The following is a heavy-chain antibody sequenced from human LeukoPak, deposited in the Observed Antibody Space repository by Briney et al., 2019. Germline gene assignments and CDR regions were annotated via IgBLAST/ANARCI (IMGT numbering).Heavy chain of an antibody. CDR1: GFTFSSYG. Sequence: GGSLRLSCAASGFTFSSYGMHWVRQAPGKGLEWVSYISSSSSTIYYADSVKGRFTISRDNAKNSLYLQMNSLRAEDTAVYYCARFNRYSSGRQGDYWGQGTLVTVSS. V-gene: IGHV3-48*01. CDR2: ISSSSSTI. CDR3: ARFNRYSSGRQGDY. J-gene: IGHJ4*02. D-gene: IGHD6-19*01.